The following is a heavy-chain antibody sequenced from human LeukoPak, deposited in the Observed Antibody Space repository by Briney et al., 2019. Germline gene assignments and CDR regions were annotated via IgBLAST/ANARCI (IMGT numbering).Heavy chain of an antibody. CDR2: INPSGGST. D-gene: IGHD2/OR15-2a*01. CDR1: GYTFTSYY. CDR3: ARWRNIRPGFDY. V-gene: IGHV1-46*01. J-gene: IGHJ4*02. Sequence: GSVKVSCKASGYTFTSYYMHWVRQAPGQGLEWMEIINPSGGSTSYAQKSQGRVTMTRDTSTSTVYMELSSLRSEDTAVYYCARWRNIRPGFDYWGQGTLVTVSS.